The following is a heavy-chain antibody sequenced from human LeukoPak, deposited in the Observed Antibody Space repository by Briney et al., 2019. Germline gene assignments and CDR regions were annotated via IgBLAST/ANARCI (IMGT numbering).Heavy chain of an antibody. CDR2: IFADGSTT. J-gene: IGHJ4*01. D-gene: IGHD2-21*02. V-gene: IGHV3-74*01. CDR3: ARELPREVTLAC. CDR1: EFNPFSYG. Sequence: GGSLRLSCIASEFNPFSYGMQCVRQAPGKGLVWVSRIFADGSTTSYADSVKGRFTISRDNAKNTLYLQMNSLRAEDTAVYYCARELPREVTLACWDQAPLVTVSP.